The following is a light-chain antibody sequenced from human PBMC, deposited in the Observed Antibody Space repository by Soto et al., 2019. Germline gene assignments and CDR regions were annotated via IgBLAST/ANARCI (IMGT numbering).Light chain of an antibody. Sequence: SPSTLSASVGDRVTITCRASQSISSWLAWYQQKPGTAPKLLIYKASTLQSGVPSRFSGSGSGTEFTLTISSLQPDDSATYYCQQYRDNWTFGQGTKVDIK. CDR1: QSISSW. CDR3: QQYRDNWT. J-gene: IGKJ1*01. V-gene: IGKV1-5*03. CDR2: KAS.